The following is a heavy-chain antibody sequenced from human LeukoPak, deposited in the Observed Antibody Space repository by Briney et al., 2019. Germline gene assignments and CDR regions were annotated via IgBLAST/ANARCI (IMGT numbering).Heavy chain of an antibody. CDR3: ARWGRSDYVWGSYRKGHNFDY. Sequence: SETLSLTCTVSGGSISSGSYYWSWIRQPAGKGLEWIGRIYTSGSTNYNPSLKSRVTISVDTSKNQFSLKLSSVTAADTAVYYCARWGRSDYVWGSYRKGHNFDYWGQGTLVTVSS. V-gene: IGHV4-61*02. D-gene: IGHD3-16*02. J-gene: IGHJ4*02. CDR1: GGSISSGSYY. CDR2: IYTSGST.